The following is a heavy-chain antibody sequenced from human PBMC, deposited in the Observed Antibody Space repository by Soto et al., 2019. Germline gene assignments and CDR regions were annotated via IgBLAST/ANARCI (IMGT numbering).Heavy chain of an antibody. CDR2: ISGSGVST. CDR3: ARDGVTPYLSWFDP. V-gene: IGHV3-23*01. Sequence: GGSLRLSCAGSGFTFSNYAMSWVRQAPGKGLAWVSAISGSGVSTYYADSVKGRFTISRDNSKNTLYLQMNSLRAEDTALYYCARDGVTPYLSWFDPWGQGTLVT. CDR1: GFTFSNYA. D-gene: IGHD3-16*01. J-gene: IGHJ5*02.